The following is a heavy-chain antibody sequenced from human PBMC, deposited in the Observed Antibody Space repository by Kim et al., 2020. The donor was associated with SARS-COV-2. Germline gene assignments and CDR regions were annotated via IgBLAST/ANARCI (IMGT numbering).Heavy chain of an antibody. CDR3: ARDEDYDILTGFSGFGGRAS. CDR2: ISSSSSYI. V-gene: IGHV3-21*01. CDR1: GFTFSSYS. J-gene: IGHJ3*01. Sequence: GGSLRLSCAASGFTFSSYSMNWVRQAPGKGLEWVSSISSSSSYIYYADSVKGRFTISRDNAKNSLYLQMNSLRAEDTAVYYCARDEDYDILTGFSGFGGRASWGQGTMVTVSS. D-gene: IGHD3-9*01.